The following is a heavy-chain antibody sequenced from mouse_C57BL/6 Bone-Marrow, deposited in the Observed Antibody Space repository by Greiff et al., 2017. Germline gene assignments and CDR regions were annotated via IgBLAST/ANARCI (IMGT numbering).Heavy chain of an antibody. V-gene: IGHV1-81*01. D-gene: IGHD1-1*01. CDR1: GYTFTSYG. Sequence: VKLVESGAELARPGASVKLSCKASGYTFTSYGISWVKQRTGQGLEWIGEIYPRSGNTYYNEKFKGKATLTADKSSSTAYMELRSLTSEDSAVYFCARQRLSYYGTPYYYAMDYWGQGTSVTVSS. J-gene: IGHJ4*01. CDR2: IYPRSGNT. CDR3: ARQRLSYYGTPYYYAMDY.